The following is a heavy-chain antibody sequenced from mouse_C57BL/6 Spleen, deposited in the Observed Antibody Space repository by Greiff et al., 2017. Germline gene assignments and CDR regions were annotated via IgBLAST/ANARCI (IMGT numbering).Heavy chain of an antibody. J-gene: IGHJ3*01. CDR2: IDPENGDT. D-gene: IGHD2-3*01. CDR3: TTWGYSFAY. V-gene: IGHV14-4*01. CDR1: GFNIKDDY. Sequence: VQLQQSGAELVRPGASVKLSCTASGFNIKDDYMNGVKQRPEQGLEWIGWIDPENGDTEYASKFQGKATITADTSSNTAYLQLSSLTSEDTAVYYCTTWGYSFAYWGQGTLVTVSA.